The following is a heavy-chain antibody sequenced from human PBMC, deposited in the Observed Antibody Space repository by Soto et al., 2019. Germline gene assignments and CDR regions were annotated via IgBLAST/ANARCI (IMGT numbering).Heavy chain of an antibody. CDR2: IIPIFGTA. D-gene: IGHD3-16*02. Sequence: QVQLVQSGAEVKKPGSSVKVSCKASGGTFSSYAISWVRQAPGQGLEWMGGIIPIFGTANYAQKFQGRVTITADESTSTAYMELSSLRSEDTAVYYCARGLIGRNLYDYVWGSYRDGWFDPWGQGTLVTVSS. CDR3: ARGLIGRNLYDYVWGSYRDGWFDP. V-gene: IGHV1-69*01. CDR1: GGTFSSYA. J-gene: IGHJ5*02.